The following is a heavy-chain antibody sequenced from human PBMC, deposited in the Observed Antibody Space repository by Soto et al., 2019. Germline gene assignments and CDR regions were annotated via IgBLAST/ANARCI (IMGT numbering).Heavy chain of an antibody. Sequence: GSSVKVSCKASGYTFTSYGISWVRQAPGQGLEWMGWISAYNGNTNYAQKLQGRVTMTTDTSTSTAYMELRSLRSDDTAVYYCAWSSSGTLAAFDIWGQGTMVTVSS. J-gene: IGHJ3*02. CDR2: ISAYNGNT. D-gene: IGHD6-19*01. V-gene: IGHV1-18*04. CDR3: AWSSSGTLAAFDI. CDR1: GYTFTSYG.